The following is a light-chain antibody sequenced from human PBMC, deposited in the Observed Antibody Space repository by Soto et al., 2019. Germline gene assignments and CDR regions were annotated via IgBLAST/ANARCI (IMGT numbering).Light chain of an antibody. CDR3: HSGDTSGRYRV. CDR2: KDT. V-gene: IGLV3-25*03. Sequence: SYELTQPPSLSVSPGQTATITCSGDALPKQYVYWYQQKPGQAPVLVIYKDTERPSGIPERFSGSSSGTTVTLTISGAQAEDEADYYCHSGDTSGRYRVFWGGTKLTVL. J-gene: IGLJ7*01. CDR1: ALPKQY.